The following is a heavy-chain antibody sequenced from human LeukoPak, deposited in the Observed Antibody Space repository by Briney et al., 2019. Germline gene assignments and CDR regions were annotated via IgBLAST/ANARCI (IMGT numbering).Heavy chain of an antibody. V-gene: IGHV3-30*18. D-gene: IGHD3-10*01. CDR3: AKDSRGVLDY. J-gene: IGHJ4*02. Sequence: GGSLRLSCAASGFTFSSYGMHWVRQAPGKGLEWVAVISYDGSNKYYADSVKGRFTISRDNAKNSLYLQMNSLRAEDMALYYCAKDSRGVLDYWGQGTLVTVSS. CDR2: ISYDGSNK. CDR1: GFTFSSYG.